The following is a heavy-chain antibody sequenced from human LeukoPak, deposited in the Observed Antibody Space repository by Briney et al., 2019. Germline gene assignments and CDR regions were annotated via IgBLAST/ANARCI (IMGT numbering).Heavy chain of an antibody. CDR3: ARDYYYDSSGYYEGYYFDY. V-gene: IGHV3-48*03. J-gene: IGHJ4*02. D-gene: IGHD3-22*01. CDR2: ISSSGSTI. Sequence: GGSLRLSCAASGFTFSSYEMNWVRQAPGKGLEWVSYISSSGSTIYYADSVKGRFTISRDNAKNSLYLQMNSLRAEDTAVYCCARDYYYDSSGYYEGYYFDYWDQGTLVTVSS. CDR1: GFTFSSYE.